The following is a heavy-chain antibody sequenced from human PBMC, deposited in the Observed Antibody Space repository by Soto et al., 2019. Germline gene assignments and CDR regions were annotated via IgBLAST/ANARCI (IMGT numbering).Heavy chain of an antibody. D-gene: IGHD6-13*01. CDR3: ARDAPTIAAQDDY. CDR1: GYTFTSYG. CDR2: ISAYNGNT. Sequence: QVQLVQSGAEVKKPGASVKVSCKASGYTFTSYGITWVRQAPGQGLEWMGWISAYNGNTNYAEKLQGRVTMTTDTSTSIAYRELRSLRSDDTAVYYCARDAPTIAAQDDYWGQGTLVTVSS. J-gene: IGHJ4*02. V-gene: IGHV1-18*01.